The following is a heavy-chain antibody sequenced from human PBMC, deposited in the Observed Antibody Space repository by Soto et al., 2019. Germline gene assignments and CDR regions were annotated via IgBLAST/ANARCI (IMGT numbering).Heavy chain of an antibody. J-gene: IGHJ4*02. D-gene: IGHD2-15*01. CDR3: AREFADCSGGSCYLVDY. CDR2: ISSNGGST. Sequence: EVQLVESGGGLVQPGGSLRLSCAASGFTFSSYAMHWVRQAPGKGLEYVSAISSNGGSTYYANSVKGRFTISRDNSKNTLYIQMGSLRAEDMAVYYCAREFADCSGGSCYLVDYWGQGTLVTVSS. V-gene: IGHV3-64*01. CDR1: GFTFSSYA.